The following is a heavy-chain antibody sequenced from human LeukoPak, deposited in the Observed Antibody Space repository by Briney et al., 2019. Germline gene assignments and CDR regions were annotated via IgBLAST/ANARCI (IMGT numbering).Heavy chain of an antibody. V-gene: IGHV1-69*13. Sequence: SVKVSCKASGGTFSSYAISWVRQAPGQGLEWMGGIIPIFGTANYAQKFQGRVTITADESTSTAYMELSSLRSEDTAVYYCARARLGGDAFDIWGQGTMVTVSS. D-gene: IGHD3-10*01. J-gene: IGHJ3*02. CDR1: GGTFSSYA. CDR3: ARARLGGDAFDI. CDR2: IIPIFGTA.